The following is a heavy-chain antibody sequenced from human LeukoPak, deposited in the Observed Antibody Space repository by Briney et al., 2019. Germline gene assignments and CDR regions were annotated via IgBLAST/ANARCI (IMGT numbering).Heavy chain of an antibody. J-gene: IGHJ4*02. D-gene: IGHD2-2*01. CDR3: ARGVPAAMMGGY. Sequence: ASVTVSCKASGYTFTSYAISWVRQAPGQGLEWMGGIIPIFGTANYAQKFQGRVTITADESTSTAYMELSSLRSEDTAVYYCARGVPAAMMGGYWGQGTLVTVSS. V-gene: IGHV1-69*13. CDR2: IIPIFGTA. CDR1: GYTFTSYA.